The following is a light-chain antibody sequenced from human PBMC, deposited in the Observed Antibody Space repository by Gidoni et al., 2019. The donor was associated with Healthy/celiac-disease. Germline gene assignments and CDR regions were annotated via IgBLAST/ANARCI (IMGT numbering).Light chain of an antibody. CDR1: SSDVCGYNY. Sequence: QSALTQPASVSGSPGQAITISCTGTSSDVCGYNYVSWYHQHPGKAPKLMIYEVSNRPSGVSNRFSGSKSGNTASLTISELQAEDEADYYCSSYTSSSPYVFGTGTKVTVL. J-gene: IGLJ1*01. CDR2: EVS. CDR3: SSYTSSSPYV. V-gene: IGLV2-14*01.